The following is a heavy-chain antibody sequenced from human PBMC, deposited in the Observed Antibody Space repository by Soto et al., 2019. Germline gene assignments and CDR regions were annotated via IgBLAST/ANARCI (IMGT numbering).Heavy chain of an antibody. Sequence: EVQLVESGGGLVQPGGSLRLSCAASGFIFSSHSLSWVRQAPGRGLEWVSYIDTIGAAVHYGDSVKGRFTVSRDNGRNSMFLQMNSLRDEDTALYYCASDKLTGDPREAFDVWGQGTMVTVSS. CDR1: GFIFSSHS. CDR2: IDTIGAAV. J-gene: IGHJ3*01. D-gene: IGHD1-20*01. CDR3: ASDKLTGDPREAFDV. V-gene: IGHV3-48*02.